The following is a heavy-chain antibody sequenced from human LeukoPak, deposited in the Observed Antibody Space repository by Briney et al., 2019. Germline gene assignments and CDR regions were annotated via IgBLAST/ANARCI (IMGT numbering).Heavy chain of an antibody. Sequence: ASVKVSCKASGYTFTSYDINWVRQATGQGLEWRGWMNPNSGNTGYAQKFQGRVTMTRNTSISTAYMELSSLRSEDTAVYYCARSPKWVVVTAEYFQHWGQGTLVTVSS. CDR3: ARSPKWVVVTAEYFQH. J-gene: IGHJ1*01. D-gene: IGHD2-21*02. CDR2: MNPNSGNT. CDR1: GYTFTSYD. V-gene: IGHV1-8*01.